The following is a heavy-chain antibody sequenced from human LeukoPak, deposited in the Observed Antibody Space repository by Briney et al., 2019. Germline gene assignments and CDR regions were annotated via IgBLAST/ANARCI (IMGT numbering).Heavy chain of an antibody. CDR1: GGSISGYY. CDR2: ISYSGST. V-gene: IGHV4-59*08. CDR3: ARQAVGSNWFDP. Sequence: SETLSLTCTVSGGSISGYYCSWIRQPPGKGLEWIGYISYSGSTNYNSSLKSRVTISVDTSKNQFSLKLRSVTAADTAVYYCARQAVGSNWFDPWGQGTLVTVSS. J-gene: IGHJ5*02. D-gene: IGHD2-2*03.